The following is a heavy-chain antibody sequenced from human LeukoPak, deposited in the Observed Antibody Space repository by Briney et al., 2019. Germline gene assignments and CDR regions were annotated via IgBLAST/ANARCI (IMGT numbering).Heavy chain of an antibody. J-gene: IGHJ4*02. CDR3: TRGGTSAGGSCYSGY. CDR2: IRNKAYGGTR. Sequence: GGPLRLSCTASVLTLGDYAMIWVRQAPGKGREGVGFIRNKAYGGTREYAASVKGRFTISRDDSKSIAYLQMNSLKTEDTAVYYCTRGGTSAGGSCYSGYWGQGTLVTVSS. CDR1: VLTLGDYA. D-gene: IGHD2-15*01. V-gene: IGHV3-49*04.